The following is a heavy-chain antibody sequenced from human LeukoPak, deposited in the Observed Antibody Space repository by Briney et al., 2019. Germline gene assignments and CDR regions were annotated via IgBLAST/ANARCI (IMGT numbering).Heavy chain of an antibody. D-gene: IGHD2-2*01. CDR3: AKDDTGFIVVVPAAIWVY. Sequence: AGGSLRLSCAASGFTFSSYAMSWVRQAPGKGLEWVSAISGSGGSTYYADSVKGRFTISRDNSKNTLYLQMHSLRAEDTAVYYCAKDDTGFIVVVPAAIWVYWGQGTLATVSS. J-gene: IGHJ4*02. V-gene: IGHV3-23*01. CDR1: GFTFSSYA. CDR2: ISGSGGST.